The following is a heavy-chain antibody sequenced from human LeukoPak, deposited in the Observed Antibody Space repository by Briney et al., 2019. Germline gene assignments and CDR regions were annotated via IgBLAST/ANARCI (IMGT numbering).Heavy chain of an antibody. Sequence: PSGTLSLTCAVSGDSISSDIWWNWVRQPPGKGLEWIGSIYYSGGTYYNPSLKSRVTISVDTSKNQFSLKLSSVTAADTAVYYCARRDFWSGHYHFDYWGQGTLVTVPS. V-gene: IGHV4-4*02. CDR2: IYYSGGT. CDR1: GDSISSDIW. CDR3: ARRDFWSGHYHFDY. D-gene: IGHD3-3*01. J-gene: IGHJ4*02.